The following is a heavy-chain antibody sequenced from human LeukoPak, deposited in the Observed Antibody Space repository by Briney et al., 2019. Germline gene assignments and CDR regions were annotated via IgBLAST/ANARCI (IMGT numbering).Heavy chain of an antibody. V-gene: IGHV4-4*07. CDR1: GGSISSYY. J-gene: IGHJ6*03. CDR3: ARARIAVAGNDYYYYYMDV. Sequence: SETLSLTCTVPGGSISSYYWSWIRQPAGKGLEWVGRIYTSGSTNYNPSLKSRVTMSVDTSKNQFSLKLSSVTAADTAVYYCARARIAVAGNDYYYYYMDVWGKGTTVTVSS. D-gene: IGHD6-19*01. CDR2: IYTSGST.